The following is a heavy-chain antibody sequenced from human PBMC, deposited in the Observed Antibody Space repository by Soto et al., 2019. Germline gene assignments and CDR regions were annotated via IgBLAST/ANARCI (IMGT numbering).Heavy chain of an antibody. CDR3: ARKDSSSWYGMDV. V-gene: IGHV6-1*01. CDR1: GDSVSSNSAA. D-gene: IGHD6-13*01. J-gene: IGHJ6*02. CDR2: TYYRSKWYN. Sequence: PSQTLSLPCAISGDSVSSNSAAWNWIRQSPSRGLEWLGRTYYRSKWYNDYAVSVKSRITINPDTSKNKFSLQLNSVTPEDAALHYCARKDSSSWYGMDVCGQGPTVTVSS.